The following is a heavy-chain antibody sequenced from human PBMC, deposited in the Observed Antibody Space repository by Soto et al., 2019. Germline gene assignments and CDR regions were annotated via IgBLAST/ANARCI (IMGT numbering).Heavy chain of an antibody. D-gene: IGHD6-13*01. CDR3: ARYGGRAAAGTIDP. CDR1: GGSISSSSYY. CDR2: IYYSGST. V-gene: IGHV4-39*01. J-gene: IGHJ5*02. Sequence: SETLSLTCTVSGGSISSSSYYWGWIRQPPGKGLEWIGSIYYSGSTYYNPSLKSRVTISVDTSKNQFSLKLSSVTAADTAVYYCARYGGRAAAGTIDPWGQGTLVTVSS.